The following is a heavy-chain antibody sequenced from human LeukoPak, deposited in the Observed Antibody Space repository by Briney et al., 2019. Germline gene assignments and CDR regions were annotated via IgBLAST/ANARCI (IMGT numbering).Heavy chain of an antibody. CDR3: ARDPSWGYCSSTSCYPDYYYGMDV. V-gene: IGHV3-30*03. Sequence: PGRSLRLSCAASGFSFSSYGMHWVRQAPGKGLEWVAVILYDGSNTYYVDSVKGRFTISRDNSKNTLYLQMNSLRAEDTAVYYCARDPSWGYCSSTSCYPDYYYGMDVWGQGTTVTVS. D-gene: IGHD2-2*01. J-gene: IGHJ6*02. CDR1: GFSFSSYG. CDR2: ILYDGSNT.